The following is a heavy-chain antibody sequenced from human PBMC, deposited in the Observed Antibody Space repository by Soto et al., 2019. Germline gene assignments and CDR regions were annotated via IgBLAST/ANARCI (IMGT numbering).Heavy chain of an antibody. V-gene: IGHV4-59*01. D-gene: IGHD3-9*01. CDR2: IYYSGST. J-gene: IGHJ3*02. CDR1: GGAISSYY. CDR3: AKGRYDILTGPRYDAFDI. Sequence: PSATVCLTCTVSGGAISSYYWSWTRQPPGKGLEWIGYIYYSGSTNYNPSLKSRVTISVDTSKNHFSLKLSSLTAEDTAVYYCAKGRYDILTGPRYDAFDIWGQGTMVTVSS.